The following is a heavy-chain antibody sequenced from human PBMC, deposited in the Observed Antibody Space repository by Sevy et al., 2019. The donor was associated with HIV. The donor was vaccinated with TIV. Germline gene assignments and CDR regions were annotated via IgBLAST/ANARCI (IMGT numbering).Heavy chain of an antibody. J-gene: IGHJ2*01. CDR2: TYYKSKWYS. CDR1: GDSVSSNNAA. Sequence: SQTLSLTCAISGDSVSSNNAAWNWIRQSPSRGLERLGRTYYKSKWYSHYAVSVKSRMTINPDTSKNQFSLQLNSVTPEDTAVYYCARSVAALDFWYFDLWGRGTLVTVSS. D-gene: IGHD6-19*01. V-gene: IGHV6-1*01. CDR3: ARSVAALDFWYFDL.